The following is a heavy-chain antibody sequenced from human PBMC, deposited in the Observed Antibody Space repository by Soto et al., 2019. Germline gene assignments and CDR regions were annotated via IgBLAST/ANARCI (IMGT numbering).Heavy chain of an antibody. V-gene: IGHV4-38-2*02. CDR2: VLHTGSA. D-gene: IGHD1-7*01. J-gene: IGHJ6*02. CDR3: ARGTGTNHYYYYYGMDV. Sequence: SETLSLTCSVSGYSISNGYFWAWIRQPPGKGLEWIGNVLHTGSARYNPSLRSRVTISVDTSKNQFSLNLGSVTAADTAVYYCARGTGTNHYYYYYGMDVWGQGPTVTVYS. CDR1: GYSISNGYF.